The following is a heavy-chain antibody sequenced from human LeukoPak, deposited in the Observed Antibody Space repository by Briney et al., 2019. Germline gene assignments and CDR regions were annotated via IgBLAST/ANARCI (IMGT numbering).Heavy chain of an antibody. J-gene: IGHJ4*01. CDR3: ASGDYGAGSPVMRY. CDR1: GGSISSYY. CDR2: IYTSGDT. D-gene: IGHD3-10*01. Sequence: SETLSLTCTVSGGSISSYYWSWIRQLVGKGLEWIGRIYTSGDTKYNPSLKSRVTISVGASNNQFSLKLTSVTAADTAVYYCASGDYGAGSPVMRYWGHGTLVIVSS. V-gene: IGHV4-4*07.